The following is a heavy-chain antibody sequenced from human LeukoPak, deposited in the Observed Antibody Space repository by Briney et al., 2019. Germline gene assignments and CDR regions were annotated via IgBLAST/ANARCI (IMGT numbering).Heavy chain of an antibody. CDR1: GFTFSSYA. Sequence: GGSLRLSCAASGFTFSSYAMSLVRQAPGKGREWVSAICGSGGSTYYADSVKGRFTISRDNSKNTLYLQMNSLRAEDTAVYYCAKDVTMVRGVIIPVLFDYWGQGTLVTVSS. V-gene: IGHV3-23*01. D-gene: IGHD3-10*01. CDR2: ICGSGGST. CDR3: AKDVTMVRGVIIPVLFDY. J-gene: IGHJ4*02.